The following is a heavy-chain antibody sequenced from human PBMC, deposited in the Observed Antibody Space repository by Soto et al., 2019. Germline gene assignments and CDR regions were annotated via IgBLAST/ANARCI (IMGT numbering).Heavy chain of an antibody. CDR3: ARGVYDFWSGYPAEDWFDP. D-gene: IGHD3-3*01. CDR2: ISAYNGNT. V-gene: IGHV1-18*01. J-gene: IGHJ5*02. Sequence: GASVKVACKASGYTFTSYAMDWVRQAPGQRLEWMGWISAYNGNTNYAQKLQGRVTMTTDTSTSTAYMELRSLRSDDTAVYYCARGVYDFWSGYPAEDWFDPWGQGTLVTVSS. CDR1: GYTFTSYA.